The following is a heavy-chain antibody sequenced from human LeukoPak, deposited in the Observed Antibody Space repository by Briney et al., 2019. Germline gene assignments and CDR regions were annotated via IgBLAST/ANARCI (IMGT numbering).Heavy chain of an antibody. CDR1: GFTFSSYS. CDR2: ISGSGGST. V-gene: IGHV3-23*01. J-gene: IGHJ4*02. CDR3: AREIAVAATGYFDY. Sequence: GGSLRPSCAASGFTFSSYSMNWVRQAPGKGLEWVSAISGSGGSTYYADSVKGRFTISRDNSKNTLYLQMNSLRAEDTAVYYCAREIAVAATGYFDYWGQGTLVTVSS. D-gene: IGHD6-19*01.